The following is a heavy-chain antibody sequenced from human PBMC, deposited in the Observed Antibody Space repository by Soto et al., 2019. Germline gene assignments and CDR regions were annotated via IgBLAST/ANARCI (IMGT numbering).Heavy chain of an antibody. CDR2: ISASGDTT. CDR3: AKGRTIATS. J-gene: IGHJ5*02. V-gene: IGHV3-23*01. CDR1: GFTFRSYD. Sequence: GGSLSLACAASGFTFRSYDMSWVRQAPGTGLEWVSAISASGDTTYYVDSVKGRFTISRDNSKNTLYLQMNSLRAEDTALYYCAKGRTIATSWGQGALVTVSS. D-gene: IGHD1-26*01.